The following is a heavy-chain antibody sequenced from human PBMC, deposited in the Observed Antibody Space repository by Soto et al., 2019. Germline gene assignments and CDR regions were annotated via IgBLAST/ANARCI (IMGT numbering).Heavy chain of an antibody. CDR3: ARDPFIAAAGPSYFHY. D-gene: IGHD6-13*01. V-gene: IGHV3-30-3*01. J-gene: IGHJ4*02. CDR1: GFSFSSYA. CDR2: ISYDGSNK. Sequence: GGSLRLSCAASGFSFSSYAMHWVRQAPGKGLEWVAAISYDGSNKYYVDSVKGRFTISRDNSKNTLNLQMNSLRPEDTAVYYCARDPFIAAAGPSYFHYWGQGTLVTVSS.